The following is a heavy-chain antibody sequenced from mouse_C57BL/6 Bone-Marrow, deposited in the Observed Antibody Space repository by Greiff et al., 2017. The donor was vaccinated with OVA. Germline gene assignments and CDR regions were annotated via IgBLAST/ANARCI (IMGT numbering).Heavy chain of an antibody. J-gene: IGHJ2*01. CDR1: GYTFTSYW. Sequence: VQLQQPGAELVKPGASVKLSCKASGYTFTSYWMHWVKQRPGKGLEWIGMIHPNSGSTNYNEKFKSKATLTVDKSSSTAYMQLSSLTSEDSAVYYCARRDYDGYYFDYWGQGTTLTVSS. CDR2: IHPNSGST. V-gene: IGHV1-64*01. D-gene: IGHD2-3*01. CDR3: ARRDYDGYYFDY.